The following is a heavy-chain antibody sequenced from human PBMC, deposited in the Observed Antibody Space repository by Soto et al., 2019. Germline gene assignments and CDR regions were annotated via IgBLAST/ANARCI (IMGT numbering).Heavy chain of an antibody. V-gene: IGHV5-10-1*01. D-gene: IGHD3-10*01. CDR1: GYSFTSYW. CDR2: IDPSDSYT. CDR3: AREGADYDYSDY. Sequence: GESLKISCKGSGYSFTSYWISWVRQMPGKGLEWMGRIDPSDSYTNYSPSFQGHVTISADKSISTAYLQWSSLKASDTAMYYCAREGADYDYSDYWGQGTLVTSPQ. J-gene: IGHJ4*02.